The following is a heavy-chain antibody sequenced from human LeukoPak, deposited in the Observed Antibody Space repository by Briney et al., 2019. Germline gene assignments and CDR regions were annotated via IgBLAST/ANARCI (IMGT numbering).Heavy chain of an antibody. CDR2: INPNSGGT. V-gene: IGHV1-2*02. D-gene: IGHD3-3*01. CDR1: GYTFTGYY. Sequence: GASVKVSCKASGYTFTGYYMHWVRQAPGQGLEWMGWINPNSGGTNYAQKFQGRVTMTGDTSISTAYMELSRLRSDDTAVYYCARAHGITIVGVVIGIDYWGQGTLVTVSS. CDR3: ARAHGITIVGVVIGIDY. J-gene: IGHJ4*02.